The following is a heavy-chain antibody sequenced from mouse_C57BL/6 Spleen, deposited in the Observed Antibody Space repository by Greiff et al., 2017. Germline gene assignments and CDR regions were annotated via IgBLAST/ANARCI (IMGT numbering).Heavy chain of an antibody. D-gene: IGHD2-3*01. V-gene: IGHV1-76*01. J-gene: IGHJ2*01. CDR1: GYTFTDYY. CDR3: ARSNLRWLLLDY. CDR2: IYPGSGNT. Sequence: QVQLQQSGAELVRPGASVKLSCKASGYTFTDYYINWVKQRPGQGLEWIARIYPGSGNTYYNEKFKGKATLTAEKSSSTAYMQLSSLTSEDSAVYFGARSNLRWLLLDYWGQGTTLTVSS.